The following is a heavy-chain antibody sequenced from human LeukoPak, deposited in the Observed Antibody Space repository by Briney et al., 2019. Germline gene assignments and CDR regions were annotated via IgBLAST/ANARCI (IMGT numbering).Heavy chain of an antibody. CDR3: ARDLYTERGDL. CDR2: ISAAGNTK. CDR1: GFTFSNDG. V-gene: IGHV3-23*01. D-gene: IGHD2-2*02. Sequence: GGCLRLSCAASGFTFSNDGMTWVRQAPGKGLEWVSLISAAGNTKHYADSVKGRFTISRDNSKNTLYLQMNSLRAEDTAIYYCARDLYTERGDLWGQGTMVTVSS. J-gene: IGHJ3*01.